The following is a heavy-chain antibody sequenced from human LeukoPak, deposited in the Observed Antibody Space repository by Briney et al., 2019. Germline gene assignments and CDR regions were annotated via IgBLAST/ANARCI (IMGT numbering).Heavy chain of an antibody. J-gene: IGHJ3*01. CDR1: GFTFSDYY. V-gene: IGHV3-11*05. CDR2: ISSSSSDT. Sequence: GGSLRLSCAASGFTFSDYYMSWISQAPGKGLEWVSSISSSSSDTKYADSVKGRFTISRDNAKKSLYLQMNSLRAEDTAVYYCAREGGLDVFDVWGQGTAVTVSS. D-gene: IGHD2-15*01. CDR3: AREGGLDVFDV.